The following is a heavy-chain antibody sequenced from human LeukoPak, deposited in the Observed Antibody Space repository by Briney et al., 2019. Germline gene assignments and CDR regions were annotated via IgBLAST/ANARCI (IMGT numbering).Heavy chain of an antibody. Sequence: ASVKVSCKTSGYTFSTYGIAWVRQAPGQGLEWMGWISAYNGNTNYAQNLQGRVTMTTDTSTSTAYMELRSLRSDDTAVYYCAREGALYDSSDYYLNWFDPWGQGTLVTVSS. D-gene: IGHD3-22*01. CDR1: GYTFSTYG. CDR2: ISAYNGNT. CDR3: AREGALYDSSDYYLNWFDP. V-gene: IGHV1-18*01. J-gene: IGHJ5*02.